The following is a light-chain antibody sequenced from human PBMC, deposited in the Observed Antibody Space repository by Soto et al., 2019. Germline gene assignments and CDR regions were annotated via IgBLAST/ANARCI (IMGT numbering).Light chain of an antibody. Sequence: DIQMTQSPSTLSASVGDRVTITCRASQSISSWLAWYQQKPGKAPKLLIYKASSLESGVPSRFSGSGSGTEFTLTISSLQPDDFVTYYCQQYNSYPIAFGQGTRLEIQ. V-gene: IGKV1-5*03. CDR2: KAS. CDR3: QQYNSYPIA. J-gene: IGKJ5*01. CDR1: QSISSW.